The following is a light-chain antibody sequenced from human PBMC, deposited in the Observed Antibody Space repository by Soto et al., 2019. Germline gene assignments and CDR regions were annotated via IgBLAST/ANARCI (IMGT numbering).Light chain of an antibody. Sequence: QSVLTQPASVSGSPGQSITISCTGTSSDIGSHNFVSWYQQRPGKAPKLMIFEVTKRPSGVSNRFSASKSGNTSSLTISGVQADDEADYYCCSYAGTTTWVFGGGTKLTVL. CDR2: EVT. CDR1: SSDIGSHNF. J-gene: IGLJ3*02. CDR3: CSYAGTTTWV. V-gene: IGLV2-23*02.